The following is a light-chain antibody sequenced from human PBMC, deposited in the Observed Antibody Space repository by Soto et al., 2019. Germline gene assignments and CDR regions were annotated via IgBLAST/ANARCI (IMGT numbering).Light chain of an antibody. CDR2: EVS. V-gene: IGLV2-14*01. CDR1: SSDVGGYNY. Sequence: QSVLTQPASVSWAPGQSITISCTGTSSDVGGYNYVSWYQQHPGKATKLMIYEVSNRPSGVSNRFSGSKSGNTASLTISGLPAEDEADYYCSSYTSSSTRVFGTGTKVTVL. CDR3: SSYTSSSTRV. J-gene: IGLJ1*01.